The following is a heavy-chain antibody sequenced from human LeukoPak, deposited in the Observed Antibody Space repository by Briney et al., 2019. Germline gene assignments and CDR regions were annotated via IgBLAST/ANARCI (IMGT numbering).Heavy chain of an antibody. D-gene: IGHD2-15*01. CDR2: INHSGRT. J-gene: IGHJ6*03. CDR1: GGSFSGYY. CDR3: ARGIVVVAGIYYYYMDV. V-gene: IGHV4-34*01. Sequence: SETLSLTCAVYGGSFSGYYWSWIRQPPGKGLEWMGEINHSGRTNYNPSLKSRVSISLDTSKNQFSLKLSSVTAADTAVYYCARGIVVVAGIYYYYMDVWGKGTTVTVSS.